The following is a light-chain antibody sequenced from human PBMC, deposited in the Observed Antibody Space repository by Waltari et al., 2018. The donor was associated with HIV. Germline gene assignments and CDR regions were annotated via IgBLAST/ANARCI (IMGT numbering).Light chain of an antibody. V-gene: IGKV1-17*01. Sequence: DIQMTQPPSSLSASVGDRITITCRASQDIRYDLGWYQQKPGIPPRRLIYSTSTLQSGVSSRFSGSGSGTEFTLKISSLQPEDSATYYCLQHHDYPRTFGQGTKLEI. J-gene: IGKJ2*01. CDR3: LQHHDYPRT. CDR1: QDIRYD. CDR2: STS.